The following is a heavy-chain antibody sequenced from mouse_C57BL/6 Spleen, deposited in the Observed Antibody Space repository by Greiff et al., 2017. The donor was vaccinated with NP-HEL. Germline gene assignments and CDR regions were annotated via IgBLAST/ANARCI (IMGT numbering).Heavy chain of an antibody. D-gene: IGHD2-10*01. CDR3: ARLRSLLYYAMDY. V-gene: IGHV1-66*01. J-gene: IGHJ4*01. CDR1: GYSFTSYY. Sequence: VQLQQSGPELVKPGASVKISCKASGYSFTSYYIHWVKQRPGQGLEWIGWIYPGSGNTKYNEKFKGKATLTADTSSSTAYMQLSSLTSEDSAVYYCARLRSLLYYAMDYWGQGTSVTVSS. CDR2: IYPGSGNT.